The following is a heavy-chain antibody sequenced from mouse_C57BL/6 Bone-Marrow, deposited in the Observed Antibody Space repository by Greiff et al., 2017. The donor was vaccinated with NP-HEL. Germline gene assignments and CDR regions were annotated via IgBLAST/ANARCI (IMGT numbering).Heavy chain of an antibody. CDR2: IYPRSGNT. CDR3: ARDYPWYFDV. V-gene: IGHV1-81*01. D-gene: IGHD1-1*02. CDR1: GYTFTSYG. J-gene: IGHJ1*03. Sequence: VQLQESGAELARPGASVKLSCKASGYTFTSYGISWVKQRTGQGLEWIGEIYPRSGNTYYNEKFKGKATLTADKSSSTAYMELRSLTSEDSAVYFCARDYPWYFDVWGTGTTVTVSS.